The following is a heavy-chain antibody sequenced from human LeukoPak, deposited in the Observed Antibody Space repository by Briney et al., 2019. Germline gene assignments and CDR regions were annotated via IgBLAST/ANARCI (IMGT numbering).Heavy chain of an antibody. CDR3: ARATGYNYGDYYYSYGMDV. CDR1: GYTFTGYH. V-gene: IGHV1-2*02. D-gene: IGHD5-18*01. J-gene: IGHJ6*02. Sequence: ASVKVSCKASGYTFTGYHIHWVRQAPGQGLEWMGWINPDSGGTNYAQKFQGRVTLTRDTSISTAYMELSGLGSDDTAVFYCARATGYNYGDYYYSYGMDVWGQGTTVTVSS. CDR2: INPDSGGT.